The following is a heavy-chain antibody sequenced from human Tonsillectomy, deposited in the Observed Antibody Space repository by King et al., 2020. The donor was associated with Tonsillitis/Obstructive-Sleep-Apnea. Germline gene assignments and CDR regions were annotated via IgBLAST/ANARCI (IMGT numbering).Heavy chain of an antibody. CDR2: ISIYNGNT. CDR1: GYTFTTYG. D-gene: IGHD2-21*01. CDR3: ASAGNGYNPPYDF. V-gene: IGHV1-18*01. J-gene: IGHJ4*02. Sequence: QLVQSGAEVKKPGASLKVSCKASGYTFTTYGINWVRQAPEQGLEWMGWISIYNGNTKYAQKFQGRVTMTTDTSTSTAYMELRSLTTDDTAVYYCASAGNGYNPPYDFWGQGTLVTVSS.